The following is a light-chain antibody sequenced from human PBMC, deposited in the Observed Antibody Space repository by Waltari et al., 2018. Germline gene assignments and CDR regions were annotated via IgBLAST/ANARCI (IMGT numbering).Light chain of an antibody. J-gene: IGKJ5*01. CDR3: QQYKRWPPIT. CDR2: DAS. CDR1: QSVSSN. Sequence: VVLTQSPATLSVSPGESAIIPCRASQSVSSNLAWYQQKPGQAPRLPIYDASTRASSIPARFRGGGSGTDVTLTINSLQSEDSATYYCQQYKRWPPITFGQGTRLDIK. V-gene: IGKV3-15*01.